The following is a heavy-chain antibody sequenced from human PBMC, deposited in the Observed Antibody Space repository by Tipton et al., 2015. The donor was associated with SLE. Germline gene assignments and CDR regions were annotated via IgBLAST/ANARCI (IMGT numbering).Heavy chain of an antibody. D-gene: IGHD5-24*01. CDR2: IDYSGST. Sequence: TLSLTCTVSGSPSSSYYWSWIRKPPGKGLEWIGYIDYSGSTNYNPSLKSRVTISVDTSKNQFSLKLGSVTAADTAVYYCAREALNGMVTIRGAFDIWGQGTVVTVSS. CDR1: GSPSSSYY. J-gene: IGHJ3*02. CDR3: AREALNGMVTIRGAFDI. V-gene: IGHV4-59*01.